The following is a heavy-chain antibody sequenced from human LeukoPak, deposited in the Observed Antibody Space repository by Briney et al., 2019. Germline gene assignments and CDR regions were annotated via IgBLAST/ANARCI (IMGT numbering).Heavy chain of an antibody. CDR2: ISSSSSTI. J-gene: IGHJ4*02. CDR3: ARVVVDIVVVVAANDY. V-gene: IGHV3-48*02. CDR1: GFTFSSYS. Sequence: PGGSLRLSCAASGFTFSSYSMNWVRQAPGKGLEWVSYISSSSSTIYYADSVKGRFTISRDNAKNSLYLQMNSLRDEDTAVYYCARVVVDIVVVVAANDYWGQGTLVTVSS. D-gene: IGHD2-15*01.